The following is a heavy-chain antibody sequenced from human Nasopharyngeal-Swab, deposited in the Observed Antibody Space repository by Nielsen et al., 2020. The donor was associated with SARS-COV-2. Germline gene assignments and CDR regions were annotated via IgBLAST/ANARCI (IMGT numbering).Heavy chain of an antibody. D-gene: IGHD5-12*01. V-gene: IGHV3-48*02. J-gene: IGHJ6*02. CDR2: ISTVSFTTTI. Sequence: GGSLRLSCAASGFTFSRSAMNWVLQAPGKGLEWVAYISTVSFTTTIMYADSVKGRFTISRDNAKNSLYLQMNSLRDEDTALYYCARDPFSGHDLTEMDVWGQGTTVTVSS. CDR1: GFTFSRSA. CDR3: ARDPFSGHDLTEMDV.